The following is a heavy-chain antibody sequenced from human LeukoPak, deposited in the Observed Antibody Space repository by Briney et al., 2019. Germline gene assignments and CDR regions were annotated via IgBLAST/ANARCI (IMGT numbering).Heavy chain of an antibody. CDR1: GFPFSKYG. CDR2: ISSSGSTI. D-gene: IGHD2-2*03. Sequence: GGSLRLSCAASGFPFSKYGMNWVRQAPGKGLEWVSYISSSGSTIYYADSVKGRFTISRDNAKNSLYLRMNSLRAEDTAVYYCASGYCSSTSCYDDWGQGTLVTVSS. J-gene: IGHJ4*02. V-gene: IGHV3-48*04. CDR3: ASGYCSSTSCYDD.